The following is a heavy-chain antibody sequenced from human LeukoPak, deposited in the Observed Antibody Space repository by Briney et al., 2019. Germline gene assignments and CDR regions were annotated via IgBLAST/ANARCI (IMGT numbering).Heavy chain of an antibody. V-gene: IGHV4-31*03. J-gene: IGHJ4*02. CDR3: ARENPSGYYNRPIDY. Sequence: SQTLSLTCTVSGGSISSGGYYWSWIRQHPGKGLEWIGYIYYSGSTYYNPSLKSRVTISVDTSKNQFSLKLSSVTAADTAIYYCARENPSGYYNRPIDYWGQGTQVTVSS. D-gene: IGHD3-22*01. CDR2: IYYSGST. CDR1: GGSISSGGYY.